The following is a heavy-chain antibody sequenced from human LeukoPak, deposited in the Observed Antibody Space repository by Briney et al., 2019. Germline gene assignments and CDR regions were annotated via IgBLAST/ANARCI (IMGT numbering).Heavy chain of an antibody. CDR2: IDGSGGTT. V-gene: IGHV3-23*01. CDR1: GFTFTRNA. CDR3: AKAHCSSTSCSRADN. Sequence: GGSLRLSCAASGFTFTRNAMAWVRQAPGKGLEWVSAIDGSGGTTFYADSVKGRVTISRVQSTNTVYLQMNSLRADDTAVYYCAKAHCSSTSCSRADNWGQRTLLTVSS. J-gene: IGHJ4*02. D-gene: IGHD2-2*01.